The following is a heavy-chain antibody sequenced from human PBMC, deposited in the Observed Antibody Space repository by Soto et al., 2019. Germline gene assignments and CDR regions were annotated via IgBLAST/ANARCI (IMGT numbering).Heavy chain of an antibody. CDR1: GGSISSYY. D-gene: IGHD3-10*01. CDR3: ARRRSGPTFFDY. J-gene: IGHJ4*02. CDR2: IYHSGST. Sequence: QVQLQERGPGLVKPSETLSLTCTVSGGSISSYYWSWIRQPPGKGLEWIGFIYHSGSTNYSPSLKSRVTTSVDTSKNQFSLKLSSVTAADTAVYYCARRRSGPTFFDYWGQGTLVTVSS. V-gene: IGHV4-59*08.